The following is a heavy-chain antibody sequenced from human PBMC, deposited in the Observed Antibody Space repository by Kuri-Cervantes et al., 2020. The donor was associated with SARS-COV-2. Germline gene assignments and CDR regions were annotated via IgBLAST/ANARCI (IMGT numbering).Heavy chain of an antibody. Sequence: ASVKVSCKASGYTFTSYDINWVRQATGQGLEWMGWINPDTGNAGYAQKFQGRVTVTRDTSTSTAFMELSSLRSDDTAVYYCARDSGDWNPDGLDIWGQGTRVTVSS. V-gene: IGHV1-8*02. J-gene: IGHJ3*02. CDR3: ARDSGDWNPDGLDI. CDR1: GYTFTSYD. D-gene: IGHD1-1*01. CDR2: INPDTGNA.